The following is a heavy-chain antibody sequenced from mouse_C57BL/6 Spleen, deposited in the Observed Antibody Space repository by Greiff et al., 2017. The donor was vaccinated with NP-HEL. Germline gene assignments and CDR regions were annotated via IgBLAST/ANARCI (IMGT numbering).Heavy chain of an antibody. J-gene: IGHJ2*01. D-gene: IGHD1-1*01. V-gene: IGHV5-4*01. CDR3: ARDPTPLYGSSSYYFDY. CDR1: GFTFSSYA. CDR2: ISDGGSYT. Sequence: EVHLVESGGGLVKPGGSLKLSCAASGFTFSSYAMSWVRQTPEKRLEWVATISDGGSYTYYPDNVKGRFTISRDNAKNNLYLQMSHLKSEDTAMYYCARDPTPLYGSSSYYFDYWGQGTTLTVSS.